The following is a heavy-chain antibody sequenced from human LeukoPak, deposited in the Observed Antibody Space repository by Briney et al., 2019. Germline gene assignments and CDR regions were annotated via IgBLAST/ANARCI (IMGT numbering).Heavy chain of an antibody. CDR1: GGSFSPYY. D-gene: IGHD3/OR15-3a*01. Sequence: PSETLSLTCTVYGGSFSPYYWNWIRQPPGKGLEWIGEINHRGCTTYNPSLKSRVTISLDTSKNQFSLKLSSVTAADTAVYYCARVGLDWGSIDYWGQGTLVTVSS. J-gene: IGHJ4*02. CDR2: INHRGCT. V-gene: IGHV4-34*01. CDR3: ARVGLDWGSIDY.